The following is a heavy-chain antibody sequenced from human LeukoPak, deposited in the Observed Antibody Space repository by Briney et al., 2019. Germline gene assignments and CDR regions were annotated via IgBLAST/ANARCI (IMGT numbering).Heavy chain of an antibody. CDR3: ARGSPYPQHPSVSYYYYYMDV. V-gene: IGHV3-48*01. J-gene: IGHJ6*03. CDR1: GFTFSSYS. Sequence: EPGGSLRLSCAVSGFTFSSYSMNWVRQAPGRGLEWVSYLGSSGTTIYSADSVKGRFTISRDNAKNSLYLQMSSLRAEDTAVYYCARGSPYPQHPSVSYYYYYMDVWGKGTTVTVSS. D-gene: IGHD5/OR15-5a*01. CDR2: LGSSGTTI.